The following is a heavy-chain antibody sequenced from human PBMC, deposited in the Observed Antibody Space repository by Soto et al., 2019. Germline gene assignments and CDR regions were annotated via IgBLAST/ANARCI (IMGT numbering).Heavy chain of an antibody. CDR1: GGSISSGGYY. CDR2: IYYSGST. Sequence: SETLSLTCTVSGGSISSGGYYWSWIRQHPGKGLEWIGYIYYSGSTYYNPSLKSRVTISVDTSKNQFSLKLSSVTAADTAVYYCARHDAGVPSPGGDWGYYYYGMDVWGQGTTVTVSS. V-gene: IGHV4-39*01. D-gene: IGHD2-21*02. J-gene: IGHJ6*02. CDR3: ARHDAGVPSPGGDWGYYYYGMDV.